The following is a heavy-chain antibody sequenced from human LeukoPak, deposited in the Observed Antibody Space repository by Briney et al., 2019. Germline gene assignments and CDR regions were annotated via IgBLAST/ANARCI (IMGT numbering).Heavy chain of an antibody. J-gene: IGHJ4*02. CDR1: GFTFSSYA. D-gene: IGHD6-19*01. CDR3: GKSGGSGWYYFDY. CDR2: ISGSGGST. Sequence: GGSLRLSCAASGFTFSSYAMSWVRQAPGKGLEWVSAISGSGGSTYYADSVKGRFTISRDNSKNTLYLQMNSLRAEDTAVYYCGKSGGSGWYYFDYWGQGTLVTVSS. V-gene: IGHV3-23*01.